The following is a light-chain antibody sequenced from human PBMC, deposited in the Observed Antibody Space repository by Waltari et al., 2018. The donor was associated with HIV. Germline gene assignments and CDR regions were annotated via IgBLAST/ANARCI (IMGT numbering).Light chain of an antibody. CDR3: SSFTSGTTWV. CDR1: SSDLGGYDP. Sequence: QSALTQPASVSGSPGQSITISCTGTSSDLGGYDPVCWYQQHPGRAPKLKIYDVSHRPSGVSDRFSGSKSGNTASLTISGLQTEDEADYYCSSFTSGTTWVFGGGTKVTVL. V-gene: IGLV2-14*03. J-gene: IGLJ3*02. CDR2: DVS.